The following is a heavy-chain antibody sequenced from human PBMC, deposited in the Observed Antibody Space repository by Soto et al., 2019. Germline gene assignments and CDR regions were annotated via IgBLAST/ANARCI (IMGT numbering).Heavy chain of an antibody. CDR2: VYHSGSA. CDR1: GVSISSSRW. CDR3: ARIAVVPSALDP. J-gene: IGHJ5*02. V-gene: IGHV4-4*02. Sequence: SETLSLTCDVSGVSISSSRWWCWLRQPPGKGLEWIGEVYHSGSANYNPSLKSRVSMSVDKSKNQFSLRLTSVTAADTALYFCARIAVVPSALDPWGQGTLVTVSS. D-gene: IGHD2-2*01.